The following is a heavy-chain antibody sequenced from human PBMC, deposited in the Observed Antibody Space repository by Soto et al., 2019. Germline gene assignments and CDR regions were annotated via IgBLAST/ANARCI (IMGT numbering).Heavy chain of an antibody. CDR1: GYSFTSYW. CDR3: ARRTAAAGAYYSYGMDV. Sequence: GESLKISCKGSGYSFTSYWISWVRQMPGKGLEWMGRIDPSDSYTNYSPSFQGHVTISADKSISTAYLQWSSLKASDTAMYYCARRTAAAGAYYSYGMDVWGQGTTVTVSS. CDR2: IDPSDSYT. D-gene: IGHD6-13*01. V-gene: IGHV5-10-1*01. J-gene: IGHJ6*02.